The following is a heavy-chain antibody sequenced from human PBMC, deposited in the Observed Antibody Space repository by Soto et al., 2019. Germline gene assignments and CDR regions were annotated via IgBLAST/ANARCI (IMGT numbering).Heavy chain of an antibody. J-gene: IGHJ4*02. V-gene: IGHV3-33*01. CDR1: GFTFSGYG. D-gene: IGHD3-16*01. CDR2: IRYDGSNI. Sequence: QVQLVESGGGVVQPGRSLRLSCVASGFTFSGYGMHWVRQAPGKGLEWVAIIRYDGSNIYYADSVRGRFAISRDNSKNTFFLKMDSLGAEDKAGYYCARDGGGSTGFWGYLDYWGQGALVTVSS. CDR3: ARDGGGSTGFWGYLDY.